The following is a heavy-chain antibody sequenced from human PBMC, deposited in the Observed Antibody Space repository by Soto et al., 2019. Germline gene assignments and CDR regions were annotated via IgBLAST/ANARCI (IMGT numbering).Heavy chain of an antibody. J-gene: IGHJ4*02. CDR2: ISGSGGST. V-gene: IGHV3-23*01. CDR1: GFTFSSYA. Sequence: GGSLRLSCAASGFTFSSYAMNWVRQAPGKGLEWVSGISGSGGSTYYADSVKGRFTISRDNAKNSLYLQMNSLRAEDTAVYYCARVDPLSSYDYWGQGTLVTVSS. CDR3: ARVDPLSSYDY. D-gene: IGHD3-16*02.